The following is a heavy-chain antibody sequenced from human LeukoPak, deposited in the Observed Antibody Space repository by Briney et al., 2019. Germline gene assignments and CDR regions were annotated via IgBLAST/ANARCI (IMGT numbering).Heavy chain of an antibody. CDR3: VRGRPY. Sequence: TGGSLRLSCALSGFTFSSYWINWVRPAPGKGPEWVASINQDGSDHYYVDSVKGRFTISRDNAKDSLYLQMSSLRVEDTAVYYCVRGRPYWGQGTLVTVSS. V-gene: IGHV3-7*05. CDR1: GFTFSSYW. CDR2: INQDGSDH. J-gene: IGHJ4*02.